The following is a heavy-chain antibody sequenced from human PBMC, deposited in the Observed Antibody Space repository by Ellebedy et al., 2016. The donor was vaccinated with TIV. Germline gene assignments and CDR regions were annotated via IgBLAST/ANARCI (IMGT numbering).Heavy chain of an antibody. Sequence: PGGSLRLSCAASGFTFSDYSMNWVRQAPGKGLEWVSYVSGGGSNIKYADSVKGRFTISRDSAKNSLYLQVNSLRAEDTAVYYCAKPPEHWLVHTGLESWGQGTLVTVSS. J-gene: IGHJ4*02. V-gene: IGHV3-48*01. CDR2: VSGGGSNI. CDR3: AKPPEHWLVHTGLES. CDR1: GFTFSDYS. D-gene: IGHD6-19*01.